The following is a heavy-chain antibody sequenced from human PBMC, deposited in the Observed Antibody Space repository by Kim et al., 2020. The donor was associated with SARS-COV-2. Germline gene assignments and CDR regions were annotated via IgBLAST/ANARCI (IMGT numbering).Heavy chain of an antibody. CDR1: GFTVSSNY. Sequence: GGSLRLSCAASGFTVSSNYMSWVRQAPGKGLEWVSVIYSGGSTYYADSVKGRFTISRDNSKNTLYLQMNSLRAEDTAVYYCARLVLWELLPVWGQGTLVTVSS. J-gene: IGHJ4*02. CDR3: ARLVLWELLPV. CDR2: IYSGGST. D-gene: IGHD1-26*01. V-gene: IGHV3-53*01.